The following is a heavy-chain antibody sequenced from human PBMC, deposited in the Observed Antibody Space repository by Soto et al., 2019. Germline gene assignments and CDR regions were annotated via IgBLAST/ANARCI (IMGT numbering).Heavy chain of an antibody. CDR2: INPDTGAT. J-gene: IGHJ4*02. CDR1: GYQFTGSY. D-gene: IGHD2-2*01. CDR3: ARQYCSGTSCYWYFDF. Sequence: QVRLVQSGADVQRPGASMNISCQASGYQFTGSYLHWVRRAPGHGLQWMGMINPDTGATTYAENFQERVTMTTAKSAGTVFLGLGRLTSDDTSTYYCARQYCSGTSCYWYFDFWGQGTFVSVSS. V-gene: IGHV1-2*02.